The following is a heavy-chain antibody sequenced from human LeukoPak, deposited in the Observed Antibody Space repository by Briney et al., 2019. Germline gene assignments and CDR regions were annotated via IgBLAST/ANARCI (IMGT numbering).Heavy chain of an antibody. CDR3: ARASEINYYFDY. CDR1: GFTFSSYG. J-gene: IGHJ4*02. CDR2: IWYDGSNK. V-gene: IGHV3-33*01. D-gene: IGHD1-14*01. Sequence: PGGSLRLSCAASGFTFSSYGMHWVRQAPGEGLEWVAVIWYDGSNKHYADSVKGRFTISRDNSKKTLFLQMNSLRAEDTAVYYCARASEINYYFDYWGQGTLVTVSS.